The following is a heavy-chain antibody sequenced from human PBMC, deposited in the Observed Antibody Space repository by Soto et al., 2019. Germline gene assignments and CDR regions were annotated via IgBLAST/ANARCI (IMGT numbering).Heavy chain of an antibody. D-gene: IGHD2-15*01. V-gene: IGHV3-49*04. CDR1: GFTFGGYG. CDR3: TRQVVGFDYSGMDV. Sequence: GGSLRLSCTTSGFTFGGYGMSWVRQAPGKGLEWVGLIRGKAYDGTTEYAASVNGRFTISRDNSKSIAYLQMNSLKTEDTAVYYCTRQVVGFDYSGMDVWGQGTAVAVSS. CDR2: IRGKAYDGTT. J-gene: IGHJ6*02.